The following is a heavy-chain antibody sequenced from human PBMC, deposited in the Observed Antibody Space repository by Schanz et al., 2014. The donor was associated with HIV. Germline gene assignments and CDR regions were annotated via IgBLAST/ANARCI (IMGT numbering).Heavy chain of an antibody. J-gene: IGHJ4*02. V-gene: IGHV3-33*01. CDR3: ARGLTRYSSGWYHFDY. CDR2: IWHDGSKK. Sequence: QVQLVESGGGVVQPGRSLRLFCAASGFTFSSYGMYWVRQAPGKGLEWEAVIWHDGSKKYYADSVKGRFTISRDNSKNTLYLQMNSLRAEDTAVYYCARGLTRYSSGWYHFDYWGQGTLVTVSS. CDR1: GFTFSSYG. D-gene: IGHD6-19*01.